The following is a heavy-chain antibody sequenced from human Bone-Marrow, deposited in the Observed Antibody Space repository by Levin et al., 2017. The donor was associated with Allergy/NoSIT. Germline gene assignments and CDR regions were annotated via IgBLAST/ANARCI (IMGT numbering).Heavy chain of an antibody. CDR2: VYYSGTS. CDR3: ARERNSDFWSGYHNWFDR. D-gene: IGHD3-3*01. V-gene: IGHV4-39*02. CDR1: GDSISSLSDY. Sequence: KASETLSLTCTVSGDSISSLSDYWGWIRQPPGKALEWIGSVYYSGTSFYNPSLQSRVTISVDTAKNQFSLRLSSVTATDTAVYYCARERNSDFWSGYHNWFDRWGQGTLVIVSS. J-gene: IGHJ5*02.